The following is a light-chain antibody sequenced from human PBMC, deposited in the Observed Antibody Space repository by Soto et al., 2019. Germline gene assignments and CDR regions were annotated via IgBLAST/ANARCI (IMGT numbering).Light chain of an antibody. CDR1: SSDVGSYNY. CDR3: CSYAGNSYV. Sequence: QSALTQPRSVSGSPGQSVTISCTGTSSDVGSYNYVSWYQQHPGKAPKLIIYEVSQRPSGVPARFSGSKSGNTASLTISGLQAEDEADYYCCSYAGNSYVFGTGTKLTVL. CDR2: EVS. V-gene: IGLV2-11*01. J-gene: IGLJ1*01.